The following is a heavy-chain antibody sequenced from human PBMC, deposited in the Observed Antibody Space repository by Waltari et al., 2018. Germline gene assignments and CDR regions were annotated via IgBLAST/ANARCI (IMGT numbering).Heavy chain of an antibody. CDR3: ARALVTTRIYFDY. V-gene: IGHV4-59*08. Sequence: QVQLQESGPGLVKPSETLSLTCTVSGDSICSYYWSWIRQPPGKGLEWIGYISYTGSTNYNPSLKSRVTFSVDTSKNQFSLKLSSATAADTAVYYCARALVTTRIYFDYWGLGTLVTVSS. CDR2: ISYTGST. J-gene: IGHJ4*02. D-gene: IGHD5-12*01. CDR1: GDSICSYY.